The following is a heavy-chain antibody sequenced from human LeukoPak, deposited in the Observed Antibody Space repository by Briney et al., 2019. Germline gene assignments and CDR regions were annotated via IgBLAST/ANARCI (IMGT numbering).Heavy chain of an antibody. V-gene: IGHV4-4*07. D-gene: IGHD6-25*01. CDR2: MSTSGNS. J-gene: IGHJ5*02. CDR3: ARESGSMRWFDP. Sequence: PSETLSLTCTVSGGSISGYYWSWIRQPAGKRLECIGRMSTSGNSNYIPSLVSRVTMSVDTSKNQFSLSLSSVTAADTAVYYCARESGSMRWFDPWGQGTLVTVSS. CDR1: GGSISGYY.